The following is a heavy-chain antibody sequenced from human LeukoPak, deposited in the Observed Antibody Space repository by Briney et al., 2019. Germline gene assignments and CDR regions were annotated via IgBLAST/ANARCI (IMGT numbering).Heavy chain of an antibody. CDR1: GFTFDDYA. CDR2: ISWNSGSI. J-gene: IGHJ3*01. D-gene: IGHD3-9*01. V-gene: IGHV3-9*01. Sequence: PGGSLRLSCAASGFTFDDYAMHWVRQAPGKGLEWVSGISWNSGSIGYADSVKGRFTISRDNAKNSLYLQMNSLRAEDTALYYCAKDTSYDILTPPHLWGQGTMVTVSS. CDR3: AKDTSYDILTPPHL.